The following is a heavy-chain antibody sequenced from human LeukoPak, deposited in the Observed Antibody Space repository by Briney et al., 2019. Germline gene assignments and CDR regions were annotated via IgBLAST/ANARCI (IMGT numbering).Heavy chain of an antibody. V-gene: IGHV3-23*01. D-gene: IGHD3-10*01. CDR1: GFTFDDYA. CDR3: AKDLIYYGSGSSDY. CDR2: ISGSGGGT. J-gene: IGHJ4*02. Sequence: PGRSLRLSCAASGFTFDDYAMHWVRQAPGKGLEWVSGISGSGGGTYYADSVKGRFTISRDNSKNTLYLQMNSLRAEDTAVYYCAKDLIYYGSGSSDYWGQGTLVTVSS.